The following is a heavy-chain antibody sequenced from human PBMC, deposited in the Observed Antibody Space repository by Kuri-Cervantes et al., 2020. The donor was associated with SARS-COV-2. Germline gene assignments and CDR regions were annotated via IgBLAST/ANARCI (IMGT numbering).Heavy chain of an antibody. D-gene: IGHD4-17*01. Sequence: GESLKISCAASGFTFSSYAMSWVRQAPGKGLEWVAVISYDGSNKYYADSVKGRFTISRDNSKNTLYLQMNSLRAEDTAVYYCARDHWGMTTVTYRIYGMDVWGQGTTVTVSS. CDR3: ARDHWGMTTVTYRIYGMDV. V-gene: IGHV3-30-3*01. J-gene: IGHJ6*02. CDR1: GFTFSSYA. CDR2: ISYDGSNK.